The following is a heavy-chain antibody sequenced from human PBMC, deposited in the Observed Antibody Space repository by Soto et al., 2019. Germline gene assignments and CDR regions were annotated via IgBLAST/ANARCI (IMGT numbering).Heavy chain of an antibody. Sequence: QVQLVQSGAEEKKPGASVTVSCKASGYTFTSYAMHWVRQAPGQRLEGMGWINAGNGNTKYSQKFQGRVTITSDTSASTAYMERSSLRSEDTAVYYCASESYGGEFDYWGQGTLVTVSS. CDR1: GYTFTSYA. CDR3: ASESYGGEFDY. V-gene: IGHV1-3*05. D-gene: IGHD4-17*01. CDR2: INAGNGNT. J-gene: IGHJ4*02.